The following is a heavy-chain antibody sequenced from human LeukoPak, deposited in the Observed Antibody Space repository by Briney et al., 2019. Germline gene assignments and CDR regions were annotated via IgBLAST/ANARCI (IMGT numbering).Heavy chain of an antibody. CDR3: ARDKLAYSSGWDPLDY. Sequence: PGRSLRLSCAASGFTFSSYAMHWVRQAPGKGLEWVAVISYDGSNKYYADSVKGRFTISRDNSKNTLYLQMGSLRAEDMAVYYCARDKLAYSSGWDPLDYWGQGTLVTVSS. CDR1: GFTFSSYA. V-gene: IGHV3-30*14. D-gene: IGHD6-19*01. J-gene: IGHJ4*02. CDR2: ISYDGSNK.